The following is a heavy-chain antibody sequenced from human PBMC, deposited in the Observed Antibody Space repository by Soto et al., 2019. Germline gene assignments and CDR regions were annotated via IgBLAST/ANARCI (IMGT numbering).Heavy chain of an antibody. Sequence: QVQLVESGGGVVQPGRSLRLSCAASGFTCSSYAMHWVRQAPGKGLEWVTVIWYDGSNKYYADSVKGRFTVSRDNSKNTLYLQMNSLRAEDTAVYYCARDRVEVWGQGTLVTVSS. CDR2: IWYDGSNK. V-gene: IGHV3-33*01. D-gene: IGHD3-10*01. CDR1: GFTCSSYA. CDR3: ARDRVEV. J-gene: IGHJ4*02.